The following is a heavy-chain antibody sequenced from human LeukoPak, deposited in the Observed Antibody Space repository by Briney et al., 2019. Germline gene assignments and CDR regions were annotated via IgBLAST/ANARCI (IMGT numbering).Heavy chain of an antibody. CDR2: IYYSGST. V-gene: IGHV4-39*01. Sequence: SETLSLTCTVSGGSISSSSYYWGWIRQPPGKGLEWIGSIYYSGSTYDNPSLKSRVTISVDTSKNQFSLKLSSVTAADTAVYYCARQRTTGTTSLLWGQGTLVTVSS. CDR1: GGSISSSSYY. CDR3: ARQRTTGTTSLL. J-gene: IGHJ4*02. D-gene: IGHD1-1*01.